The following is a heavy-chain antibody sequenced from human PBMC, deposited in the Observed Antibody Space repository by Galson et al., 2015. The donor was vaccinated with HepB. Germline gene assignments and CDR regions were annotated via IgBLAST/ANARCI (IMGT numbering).Heavy chain of an antibody. D-gene: IGHD3-3*01. CDR1: GFTFSSYA. J-gene: IGHJ4*02. CDR2: ISGSGGST. CDR3: AKVLDYDFWSGYWGGYFDY. V-gene: IGHV3-23*01. Sequence: SLRLSCAASGFTFSSYAMSWVRQAPGKGLEWVSAISGSGGSTYYADSVKGRFTISRDNSKNTLYLQMNSLRAEDTAVYYCAKVLDYDFWSGYWGGYFDYWGQGTLVTVSS.